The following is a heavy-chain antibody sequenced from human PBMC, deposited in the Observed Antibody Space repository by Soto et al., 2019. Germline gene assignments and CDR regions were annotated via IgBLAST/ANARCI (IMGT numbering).Heavy chain of an antibody. CDR3: ARVGSGGWVMGIAAADIYMDV. J-gene: IGHJ6*03. CDR2: ISSSGSTI. Sequence: QVQLVESGGGLVKPGGSLRLSCAASGFTFSDYYMSWIRQAPGKGLEWVSYISSSGSTIYYADSVKGRFTISRDNAKNSLYLHMNSLRAEAGAVYYCARVGSGGWVMGIAAADIYMDVWGKGTTVIVSS. D-gene: IGHD6-13*01. CDR1: GFTFSDYY. V-gene: IGHV3-11*01.